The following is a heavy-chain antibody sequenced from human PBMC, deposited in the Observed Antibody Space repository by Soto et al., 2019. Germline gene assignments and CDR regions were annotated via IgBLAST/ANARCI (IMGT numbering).Heavy chain of an antibody. V-gene: IGHV3-48*01. Sequence: EVQLAESGGGLVQPGGSLRLSCAASGFTFSSYNMNWVRQAPGKGLEWVSYISSGTSTIYYADSVKGRFTISRDNATTSLYLQMNSLRAADTAVYYWATEVDSSGWYNWFDPWGQGTLVTVSS. CDR3: ATEVDSSGWYNWFDP. CDR2: ISSGTSTI. CDR1: GFTFSSYN. D-gene: IGHD3-22*01. J-gene: IGHJ5*02.